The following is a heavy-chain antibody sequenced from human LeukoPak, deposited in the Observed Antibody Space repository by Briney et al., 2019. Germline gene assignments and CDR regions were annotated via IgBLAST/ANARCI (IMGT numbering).Heavy chain of an antibody. CDR1: GFTFSTYS. J-gene: IGHJ3*02. V-gene: IGHV3-21*04. Sequence: GGSLRLSCAASGFTFSTYSMNWVRQAPGKGLEWVSSISSSSSYIYYADSVEGRFTISRDNAKNSLYLQMNSLRAEDTAVYYCARALKGAFDIWGQGTMVTVSS. CDR3: ARALKGAFDI. CDR2: ISSSSSYI.